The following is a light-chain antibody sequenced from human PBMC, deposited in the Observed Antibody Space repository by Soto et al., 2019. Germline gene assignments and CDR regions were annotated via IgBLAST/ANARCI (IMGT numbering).Light chain of an antibody. CDR3: QQDYNLPGT. Sequence: EIVMTQSPATLSLSPGERATLSCRASQSVSSSYLSWYQQKPGQAPRLLIYGASTRATGIPARFSGSGSGTDFTLTISSLQPEDFAVYHCQQDYNLPGTFGQGTKV. V-gene: IGKV3D-7*01. CDR2: GAS. J-gene: IGKJ1*01. CDR1: QSVSSSY.